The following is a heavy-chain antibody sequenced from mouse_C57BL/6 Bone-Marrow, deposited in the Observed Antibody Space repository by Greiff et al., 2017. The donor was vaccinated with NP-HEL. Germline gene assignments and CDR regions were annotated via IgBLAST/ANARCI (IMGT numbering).Heavy chain of an antibody. V-gene: IGHV1-54*01. CDR2: INPGSGGT. D-gene: IGHD2-3*01. J-gene: IGHJ4*01. CDR3: ARWLLYAMDY. CDR1: GYAFTNYL. Sequence: QVQLQQSGAELVRPGTSVKVSCKASGYAFTNYLIEWVQQRPGQGLEWIGVINPGSGGTNYTEKFKGKATLTADKSASTAYMQLSSLTSEDSAVYFCARWLLYAMDYWGQGTSVTVSS.